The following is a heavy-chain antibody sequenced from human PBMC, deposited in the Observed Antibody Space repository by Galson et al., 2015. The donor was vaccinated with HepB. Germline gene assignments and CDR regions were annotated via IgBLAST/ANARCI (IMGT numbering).Heavy chain of an antibody. CDR3: VRGRGQLIQWDARFED. CDR1: GFSFGSYW. CDR2: IKQDGSEE. Sequence: SLRLSCAASGFSFGSYWMNWVRQAPGKGLEWVANIKQDGSEEYYVDSVKGRFTISRDNAKNSLFLQMNSLRADDTAVYYCVRGRGQLIQWDARFEDWGQGTLVTVSS. J-gene: IGHJ4*02. D-gene: IGHD3-16*01. V-gene: IGHV3-7*03.